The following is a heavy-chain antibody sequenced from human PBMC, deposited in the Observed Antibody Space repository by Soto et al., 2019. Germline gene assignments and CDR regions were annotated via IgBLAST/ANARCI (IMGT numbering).Heavy chain of an antibody. J-gene: IGHJ6*02. CDR1: GGSISSYY. CDR3: ARDFRQVGASPYYYGMDV. CDR2: IYYSGST. V-gene: IGHV4-59*01. Sequence: QSQTLSLTCTVSGGSISSYYWSWIRQPPGKGLEWIGYIYYSGSTNYNPSLKSRVTISVDTSKNQFSLKLSSVTAADTAVYYCARDFRQVGASPYYYGMDVWGQGTTVTVSS. D-gene: IGHD1-26*01.